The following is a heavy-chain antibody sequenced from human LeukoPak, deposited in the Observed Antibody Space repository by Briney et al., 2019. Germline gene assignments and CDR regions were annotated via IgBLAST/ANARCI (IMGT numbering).Heavy chain of an antibody. V-gene: IGHV4-30-4*08. Sequence: SETLSLTCTVSGGSISSGDYYWSWIRQPPGKGLEWIGYIYYSGSTYYNPSLKSRVTISVDTSKNQLSLKLSSVTAADTAVYYCARYHSGYDDYWGQGTLVTVSS. CDR3: ARYHSGYDDY. D-gene: IGHD5-12*01. J-gene: IGHJ4*02. CDR2: IYYSGST. CDR1: GGSISSGDYY.